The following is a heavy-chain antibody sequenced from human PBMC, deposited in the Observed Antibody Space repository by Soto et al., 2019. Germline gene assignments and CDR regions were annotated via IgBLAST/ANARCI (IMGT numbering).Heavy chain of an antibody. CDR2: IWYVGSNK. Sequence: GGSLRLSCAASGFTFSSYGMHWVRQAPGKGLEWVAVIWYVGSNKYYADSVKGRFTISRDNSKNTLYLQMNSLRAEDTAVYYCAKDTNTVEMATIIRYYFDYWGQGTLVTVSS. CDR3: AKDTNTVEMATIIRYYFDY. CDR1: GFTFSSYG. V-gene: IGHV3-33*06. D-gene: IGHD5-12*01. J-gene: IGHJ4*02.